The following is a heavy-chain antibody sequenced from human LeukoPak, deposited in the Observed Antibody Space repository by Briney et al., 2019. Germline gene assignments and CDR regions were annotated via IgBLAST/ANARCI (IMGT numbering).Heavy chain of an antibody. CDR3: ARDLIMITFGGVIAFDY. D-gene: IGHD3-16*02. J-gene: IGHJ4*02. Sequence: GGSLRLSCAASGFTFSSYSMNWVRQAPGKGLEWVSSISSSSYIYYADSVKGRFTISRDNAKNSLYLQMNSLRAEDTAVYYCARDLIMITFGGVIAFDYWGQGTLVTVSS. V-gene: IGHV3-21*01. CDR2: ISSSSYI. CDR1: GFTFSSYS.